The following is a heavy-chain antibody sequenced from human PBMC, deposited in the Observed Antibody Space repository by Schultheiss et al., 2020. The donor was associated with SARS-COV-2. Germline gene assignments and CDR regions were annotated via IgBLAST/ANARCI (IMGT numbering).Heavy chain of an antibody. CDR2: INHSRST. J-gene: IGHJ6*03. CDR1: GGSISSSSYY. D-gene: IGHD3-9*01. V-gene: IGHV4-39*07. Sequence: SETLSLTCTVSGGSISSSSYYWGWIRQPPGKGLEWIGEINHSRSTNYNPSLTSRINISVDTSKNQFSLKLSSVTAADTAVYYCARGDYDILTGYYPPTYYYYYYMDVWGKGTTVTVSS. CDR3: ARGDYDILTGYYPPTYYYYYYMDV.